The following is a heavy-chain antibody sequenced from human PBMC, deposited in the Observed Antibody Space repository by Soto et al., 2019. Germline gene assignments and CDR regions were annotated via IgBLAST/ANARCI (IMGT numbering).Heavy chain of an antibody. D-gene: IGHD2-15*01. Sequence: GGSLRLSCAASGFTFSDAWMTWVRQAPGKGLEWVGRIKSKGDGGTTDYAAPVKGRFTISRDDSKDTLSLQMNSLKIEDTAVYYCSRVDPSAKSPDYWGQGTLVTVSS. CDR1: GFTFSDAW. CDR2: IKSKGDGGTT. CDR3: SRVDPSAKSPDY. V-gene: IGHV3-15*01. J-gene: IGHJ4*02.